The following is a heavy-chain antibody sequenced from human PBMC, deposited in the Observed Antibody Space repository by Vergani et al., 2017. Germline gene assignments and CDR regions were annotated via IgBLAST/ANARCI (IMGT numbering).Heavy chain of an antibody. Sequence: EVQLVESGGRVVRPGGSLRLSCAASGFPFDDFGLSWVRQVPGKGLEWVSGINWNGGSTGYADSVKGRFTISRDNAKNSLYLQMNNLRAEDTALYYCARDPEMTTIHPYFFDSWCPGTLVSVSS. V-gene: IGHV3-20*04. CDR1: GFPFDDFG. CDR3: ARDPEMTTIHPYFFDS. CDR2: INWNGGST. D-gene: IGHD5-24*01. J-gene: IGHJ4*02.